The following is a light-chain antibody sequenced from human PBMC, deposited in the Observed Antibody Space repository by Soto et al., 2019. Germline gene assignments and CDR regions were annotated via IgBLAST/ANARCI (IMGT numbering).Light chain of an antibody. CDR1: TSNIGAPYD. CDR3: SSYGGSNNLL. J-gene: IGLJ2*01. CDR2: GDN. Sequence: QSVLTQPPSVSGAPGQRVSISCTGSTSNIGAPYDVHWYQHLPGAAPKLLIYGDNNRPSGVPDRFSGSKSGTSASLAITSLQAEDEADYYCSSYGGSNNLLFGGGTKLTVL. V-gene: IGLV1-40*01.